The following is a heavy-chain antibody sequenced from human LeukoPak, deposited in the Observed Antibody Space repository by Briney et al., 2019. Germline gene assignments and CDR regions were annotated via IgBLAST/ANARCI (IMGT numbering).Heavy chain of an antibody. Sequence: SETLSLTCTVSGGSISSSSYYWGWIRQPPGKELEWIGSVYYSGSAYYNPSLKSRVTISVDTSKNQFSLKLTSVTAADTAVYYCARDPSGGDRPEDWFDPWGQGTLVTVSS. CDR2: VYYSGSA. J-gene: IGHJ5*02. V-gene: IGHV4-39*07. CDR3: ARDPSGGDRPEDWFDP. CDR1: GGSISSSSYY.